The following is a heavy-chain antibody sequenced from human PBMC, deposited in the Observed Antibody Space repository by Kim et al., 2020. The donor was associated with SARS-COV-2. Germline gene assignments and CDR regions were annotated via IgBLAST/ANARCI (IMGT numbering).Heavy chain of an antibody. D-gene: IGHD6-13*01. Sequence: SETLSLTCAVYGGSFSGYYWSWIRQPPGKGLEWIGEINHSGSTNYNPSLKSRVTISVDTSKNQFSLKLSSVTAADTAVYYCARYSSSWYNPFDYWGQGTPVTVSS. J-gene: IGHJ4*02. CDR3: ARYSSSWYNPFDY. CDR1: GGSFSGYY. V-gene: IGHV4-34*01. CDR2: INHSGST.